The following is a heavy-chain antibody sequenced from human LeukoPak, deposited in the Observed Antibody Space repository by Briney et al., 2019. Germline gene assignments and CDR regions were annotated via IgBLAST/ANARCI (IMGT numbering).Heavy chain of an antibody. J-gene: IGHJ4*02. CDR3: ARSWVGATDVDY. CDR2: INSDGSST. D-gene: IGHD1-26*01. CDR1: GFTFSSYW. Sequence: GGSLRLSCAASGFTFSSYWMHWVRQAPGKGLVGVSRINSDGSSTSYADSVKGRFTISRDNAKNTLYLQMNSLRAEDTAVYYCARSWVGATDVDYWGQGTLVTVSS. V-gene: IGHV3-74*01.